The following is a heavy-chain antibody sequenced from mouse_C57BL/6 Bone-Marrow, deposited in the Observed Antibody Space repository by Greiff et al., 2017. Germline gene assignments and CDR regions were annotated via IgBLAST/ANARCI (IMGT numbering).Heavy chain of an antibody. D-gene: IGHD2-10*02. CDR3: AREPGYGNYEAY. J-gene: IGHJ3*01. Sequence: QVQLQQPGAELVRPGSSVKLSCKASGYTFTSYWMDWVKQRPGQGLEWIGNIYPSASETHYNQKFKDKATLTVDKSSSTAYMQLSSLTSADSAVYYCAREPGYGNYEAYWGQGTLVTVSA. CDR2: IYPSASET. CDR1: GYTFTSYW. V-gene: IGHV1-61*01.